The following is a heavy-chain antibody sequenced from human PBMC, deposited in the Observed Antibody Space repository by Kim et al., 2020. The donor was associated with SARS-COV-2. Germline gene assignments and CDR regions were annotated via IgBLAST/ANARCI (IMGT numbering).Heavy chain of an antibody. J-gene: IGHJ6*02. D-gene: IGHD3-10*01. Sequence: LRSRVPISVDTSKNQFSLKLSSVTAADTAVYYCARGRMVRGHYYYGMDVWGQGTTVTVSS. V-gene: IGHV4-34*01. CDR3: ARGRMVRGHYYYGMDV.